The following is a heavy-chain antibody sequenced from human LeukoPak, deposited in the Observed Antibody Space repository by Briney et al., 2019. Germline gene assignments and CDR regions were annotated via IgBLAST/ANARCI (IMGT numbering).Heavy chain of an antibody. CDR2: ISAYNGNT. CDR1: GYTFTSYG. D-gene: IGHD2-2*01. Sequence: GASVKVSCKASGYTFTSYGISWVRQAPGQGLEWMGWISAYNGNTNYAQKLQGRVTMTTDTSTSTAYMELRSLRSDDTAVYYCARGGGGETSGGRYCSSTSCFTPDYWGQGTLVTVSS. CDR3: ARGGGGETSGGRYCSSTSCFTPDY. V-gene: IGHV1-18*01. J-gene: IGHJ4*02.